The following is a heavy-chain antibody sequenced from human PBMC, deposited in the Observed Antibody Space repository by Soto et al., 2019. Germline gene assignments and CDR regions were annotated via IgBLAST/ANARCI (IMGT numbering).Heavy chain of an antibody. Sequence: GGSLRLSCAASGFTFSSYAMSWVRQAPGKGLDWVSAISGSGGGTYYADSVKGRFTISRDNSKNTLYLQMNSLRAEDTAVYYCAKSACSGGSCYQYYYYYMDVWGKGTTVTVSS. V-gene: IGHV3-23*01. CDR2: ISGSGGGT. CDR1: GFTFSSYA. J-gene: IGHJ6*03. D-gene: IGHD2-15*01. CDR3: AKSACSGGSCYQYYYYYMDV.